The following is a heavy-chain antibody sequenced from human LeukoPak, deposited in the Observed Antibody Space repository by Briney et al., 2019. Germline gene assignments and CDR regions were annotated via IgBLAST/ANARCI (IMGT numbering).Heavy chain of an antibody. V-gene: IGHV3-23*01. CDR3: AKDWNEYVWGSYLYYFDY. D-gene: IGHD3-16*02. CDR2: IIGSGGST. CDR1: GFTFSSYA. J-gene: IGHJ4*02. Sequence: PGGSLRLSCAASGFTFSSYAMSWVRQAPGKGLEWVSAIIGSGGSTYYADSVKGRFTISRDNSKNTLYLQMNSLRAEDTAVYYCAKDWNEYVWGSYLYYFDYWGQGTLVTVSS.